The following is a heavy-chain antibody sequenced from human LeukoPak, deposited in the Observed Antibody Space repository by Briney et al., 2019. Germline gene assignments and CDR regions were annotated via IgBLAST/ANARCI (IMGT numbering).Heavy chain of an antibody. V-gene: IGHV3-15*01. CDR1: GFSFSTYT. Sequence: GGSLRLSCAASGFSFSTYTMGWVRQAPGKGLEWVAHIKSKTEGVTTDYAAPVKVRFTISRDDSKNTLYLQMNSLKTEDTAVYYCTTQYPASGSYNYWGQGALVTVSS. J-gene: IGHJ4*02. CDR2: IKSKTEGVTT. D-gene: IGHD1-26*01. CDR3: TTQYPASGSYNY.